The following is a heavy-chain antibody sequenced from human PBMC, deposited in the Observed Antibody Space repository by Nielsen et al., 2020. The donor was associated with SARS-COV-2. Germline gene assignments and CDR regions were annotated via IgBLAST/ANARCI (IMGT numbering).Heavy chain of an antibody. D-gene: IGHD2-15*01. Sequence: ASVKVSCKASGYTFTGYYMHWVRQAPGQGLEWMGIINPSGVVRYAQKFQDRVSLTRDTATSTVYMELSSLRSEDTAMYYCARDNVVVVAANYYGMDVWGQGTTVTVSS. CDR2: INPSGVV. V-gene: IGHV1-46*01. CDR1: GYTFTGYY. CDR3: ARDNVVVVAANYYGMDV. J-gene: IGHJ6*02.